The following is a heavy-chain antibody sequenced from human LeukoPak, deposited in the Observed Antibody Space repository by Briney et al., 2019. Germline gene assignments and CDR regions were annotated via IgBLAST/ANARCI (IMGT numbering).Heavy chain of an antibody. D-gene: IGHD2-15*01. J-gene: IGHJ3*02. V-gene: IGHV4-61*02. Sequence: SQTLSLTCTVSGGSLSSGSYYWSWIRQPAGEGLEWIGRIYASGSTNYNPSLKSRVTISVDTSKNQFSLQLSSVTAADTAVYYCARDRGYCSGGSCYFVSFDIWGQGTMVTVSS. CDR2: IYASGST. CDR1: GGSLSSGSYY. CDR3: ARDRGYCSGGSCYFVSFDI.